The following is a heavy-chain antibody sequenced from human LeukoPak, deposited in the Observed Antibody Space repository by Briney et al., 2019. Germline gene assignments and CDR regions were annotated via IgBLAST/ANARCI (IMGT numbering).Heavy chain of an antibody. D-gene: IGHD3-3*01. Sequence: GGSLRLSCAASGFTFSNYGMHWVRQAPGKGLEGVAVIWYDGSNKYYADSVKGRFTISRDNSKNTLYLQMNSLRAEDTAVYYCARDLGRFLEWLQVWGQGTTVTVSS. J-gene: IGHJ6*02. V-gene: IGHV3-33*01. CDR2: IWYDGSNK. CDR1: GFTFSNYG. CDR3: ARDLGRFLEWLQV.